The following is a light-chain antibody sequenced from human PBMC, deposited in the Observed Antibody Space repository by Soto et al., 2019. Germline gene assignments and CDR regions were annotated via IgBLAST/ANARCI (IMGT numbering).Light chain of an antibody. CDR3: QQYGSSPFT. CDR1: QSVTRSQ. CDR2: SSS. Sequence: EIVLTQSPGTLSLSPGERATLSCRASQSVTRSQVAWYQQKPGQAPRLLFYSSSTRATGTPDRFRGSGSGTDFTLTIRRMETEDFAVYHCQQYGSSPFTFGPGTKVDIK. V-gene: IGKV3-20*01. J-gene: IGKJ3*01.